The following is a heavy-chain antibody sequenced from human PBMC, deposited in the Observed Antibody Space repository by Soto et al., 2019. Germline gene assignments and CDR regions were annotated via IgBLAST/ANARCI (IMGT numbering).Heavy chain of an antibody. J-gene: IGHJ6*02. CDR3: AKPRGERYYYYYGMDV. Sequence: PGGSLRLSCAASGVTFSSYGMHWARQAPGKGLEWVAVISYDGSNKYYADSVKGRFTISRDNSKNTLYLQMNSLRAEDTAVYYCAKPRGERYYYYYGMDVWGQGTTVTVSS. V-gene: IGHV3-30*18. D-gene: IGHD1-1*01. CDR2: ISYDGSNK. CDR1: GVTFSSYG.